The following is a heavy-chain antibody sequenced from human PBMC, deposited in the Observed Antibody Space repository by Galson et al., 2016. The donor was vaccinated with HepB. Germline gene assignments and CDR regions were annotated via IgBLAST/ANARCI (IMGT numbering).Heavy chain of an antibody. D-gene: IGHD6-19*01. CDR3: AVPGVAGTVWLWGLDC. CDR1: GFTFGSYA. V-gene: IGHV3-30*04. CDR2: ISYDGSKK. J-gene: IGHJ4*02. Sequence: SLRLSCAASGFTFGSYAMHWVRQAPGKGLEWVAVISYDGSKKYYAEPVKGRFTISRDIFQNTLYLQMNSLRAEDAAVYYCAVPGVAGTVWLWGLDCWGQGTPVTVSS.